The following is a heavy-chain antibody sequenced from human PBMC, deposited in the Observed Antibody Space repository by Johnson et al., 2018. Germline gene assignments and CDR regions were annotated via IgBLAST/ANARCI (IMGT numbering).Heavy chain of an antibody. CDR2: IWSDGSNK. J-gene: IGHJ6*02. CDR1: GFTFSSYG. Sequence: QVQLVQSGGGVVQPGRSLRLSCAASGFTFSSYGMHWVRQAPGKGLEWVAVIWSDGSNKYYADSVKGRFTIYRDNSKNTLYLEMHSLRAEDTAVYYCARAESSPHYGMDVWGQGTTVTVSS. V-gene: IGHV3-33*01. CDR3: ARAESSPHYGMDV. D-gene: IGHD6-13*01.